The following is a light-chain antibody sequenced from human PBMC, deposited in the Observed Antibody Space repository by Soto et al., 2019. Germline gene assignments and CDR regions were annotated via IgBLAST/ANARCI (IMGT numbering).Light chain of an antibody. J-gene: IGLJ1*01. CDR1: SSDVGGYNS. Sequence: QSVLTQPASVSGSPGQSIAISCTGTSSDVGGYNSVSWYQQYPGKAPKLMIHDVSNRPSGVSDRFSGSKSGNTASLTISGLQAEDEADYYCSSWTSSSSYVFGSGTKATV. CDR3: SSWTSSSSYV. V-gene: IGLV2-14*01. CDR2: DVS.